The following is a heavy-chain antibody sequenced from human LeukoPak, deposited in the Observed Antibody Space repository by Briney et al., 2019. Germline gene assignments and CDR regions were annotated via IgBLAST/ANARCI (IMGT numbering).Heavy chain of an antibody. Sequence: GGSMRLSSAASGFTFSIYPMSWVRQAPGKGLEWVSVISGSVGSTYYVDSVKGRFTNSRENSRNTLYLKMTSLRAEDTAVYYCARRQITDITVTASYWYLDLWGRGTQVTVSS. CDR2: ISGSVGST. CDR1: GFTFSIYP. CDR3: ARRQITDITVTASYWYLDL. J-gene: IGHJ2*01. D-gene: IGHD2-21*02. V-gene: IGHV3-23*01.